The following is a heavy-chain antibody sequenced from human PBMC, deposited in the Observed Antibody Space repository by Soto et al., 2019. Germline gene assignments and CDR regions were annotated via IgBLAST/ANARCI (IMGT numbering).Heavy chain of an antibody. CDR3: ARGLGSGYAPGDY. CDR1: GGTFNSYV. J-gene: IGHJ4*02. V-gene: IGHV1-69*12. D-gene: IGHD5-12*01. Sequence: QVQLVQSGAEVKKPGSSVKVSCKASGGTFNSYVFNWVRQAPGQGLEWMGGIISIFGTPNYGQKFQGRVTITADEYTSTGFMELSSLTSADTAIYYCARGLGSGYAPGDYWGQGTLVTVSS. CDR2: IISIFGTP.